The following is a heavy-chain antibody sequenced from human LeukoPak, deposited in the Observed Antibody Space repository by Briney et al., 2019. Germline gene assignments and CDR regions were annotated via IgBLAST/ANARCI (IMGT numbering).Heavy chain of an antibody. CDR3: AKWFGDLYYYYYYYMDV. J-gene: IGHJ6*03. D-gene: IGHD3-10*01. CDR1: GFTFSSYA. V-gene: IGHV3-23*01. Sequence: GGSLRLSCAASGFTFSSYAMSWVRQAPGKGLEWVSAISGSGGSTYYADSVKGRFTISRDNSKNTLYLQMNSLRVEDTAVYYCAKWFGDLYYYYYYYMDVWGKGTTVTVSS. CDR2: ISGSGGST.